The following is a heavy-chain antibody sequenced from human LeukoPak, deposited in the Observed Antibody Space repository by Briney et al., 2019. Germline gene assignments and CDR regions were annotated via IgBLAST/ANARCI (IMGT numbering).Heavy chain of an antibody. CDR1: DGSITNYD. D-gene: IGHD6-6*01. Sequence: PSETLSLTCTVSDGSITNYDWSWVRQPAGKGLEWIGRIYTSGSANYNPSLRSRVTISLDTSKNQFSLKLTSVTAADTAVYYCARVFPEYSSSDYFDFWGQGILVTVSS. CDR2: IYTSGSA. CDR3: ARVFPEYSSSDYFDF. J-gene: IGHJ4*02. V-gene: IGHV4-4*07.